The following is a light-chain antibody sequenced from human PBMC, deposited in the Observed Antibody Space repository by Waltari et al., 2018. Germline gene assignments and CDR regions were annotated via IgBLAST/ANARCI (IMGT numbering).Light chain of an antibody. Sequence: EIVLAQSPGTLSLSPGERATLSCRASQSVDSTYLAGYQQKPGQAPRLLISGASRRATGIPDRLSGSGSGADFTLTISRLEPEDFAVYYCQQYGSSPFTFGPGTKVDIK. CDR3: QQYGSSPFT. J-gene: IGKJ3*01. CDR2: GAS. CDR1: QSVDSTY. V-gene: IGKV3-20*01.